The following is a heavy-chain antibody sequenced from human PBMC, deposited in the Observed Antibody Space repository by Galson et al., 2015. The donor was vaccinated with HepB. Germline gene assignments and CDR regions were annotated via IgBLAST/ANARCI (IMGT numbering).Heavy chain of an antibody. CDR1: GFTFSSYA. CDR3: ARGRDSSSRNGYWYFDL. D-gene: IGHD6-13*01. CDR2: ISYDRSNK. J-gene: IGHJ2*01. Sequence: SLRLSCAASGFTFSSYAMHWVRQAPGKGLEWVAVISYDRSNKYYADSVKGRFTISRDNSKNTPYLQMNSLRGEDTAVYYCARGRDSSSRNGYWYFDLWGRGTLVTVSS. V-gene: IGHV3-30*04.